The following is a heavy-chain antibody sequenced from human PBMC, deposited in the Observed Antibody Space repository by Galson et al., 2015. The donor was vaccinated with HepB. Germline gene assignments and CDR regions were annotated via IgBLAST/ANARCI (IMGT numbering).Heavy chain of an antibody. Sequence: SVKVSCKASGYTFTSYGISWVRQAPGQGLEWMGWISAYNGNTNYAQKLQGRVTMTTDTSTSTAYMELRSLRSDDTAVYYCARSSTSFQDNWFDPWGQGTLVTVSS. CDR3: ARSSTSFQDNWFDP. CDR2: ISAYNGNT. CDR1: GYTFTSYG. V-gene: IGHV1-18*01. D-gene: IGHD2-2*01. J-gene: IGHJ5*02.